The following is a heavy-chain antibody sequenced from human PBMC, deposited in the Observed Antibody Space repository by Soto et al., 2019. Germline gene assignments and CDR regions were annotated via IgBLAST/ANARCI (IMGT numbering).Heavy chain of an antibody. Sequence: QVPLVQSGAEVKKPGASVKVSCKASGYTFTSYDINWVRQATGQGLEWMGWMNPNSGNTGYAQKFQGRVTMTRNTSISTAYMELSSLRSEDTAVYYCARVRGRGKYGSGLRGALDWFDPWGQGTLVTVSS. V-gene: IGHV1-8*01. CDR1: GYTFTSYD. D-gene: IGHD3-10*01. CDR3: ARVRGRGKYGSGLRGALDWFDP. J-gene: IGHJ5*02. CDR2: MNPNSGNT.